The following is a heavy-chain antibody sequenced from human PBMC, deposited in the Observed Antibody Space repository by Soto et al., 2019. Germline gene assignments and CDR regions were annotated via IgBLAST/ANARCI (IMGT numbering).Heavy chain of an antibody. J-gene: IGHJ3*02. CDR1: GGSINSGDYY. CDR3: ARDDYGSNSGAFDI. D-gene: IGHD4-17*01. Sequence: QVQLQESGPGLVKPSQTLSLTCTVSGGSINSGDYYWSWIRQHPGKGLEWIGHIYFSGSTSYNPSLKSRVTILINTSKNKFSLKLDSVTAADTAVYYCARDDYGSNSGAFDIWGQGAMVTVSS. CDR2: IYFSGST. V-gene: IGHV4-31*03.